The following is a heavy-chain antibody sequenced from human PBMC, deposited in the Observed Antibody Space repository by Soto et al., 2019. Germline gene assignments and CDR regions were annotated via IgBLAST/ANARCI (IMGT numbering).Heavy chain of an antibody. V-gene: IGHV1-18*01. CDR3: ARRTGMTSEGSLFDY. CDR1: GYTFTSYG. Sequence: QVQLVQSGAEVKKPGASVKVSCKASGYTFTSYGINWVRQAPGQGLEWMGWISAYNGNTNYAQKLQGRVTMTTDTSPTTADMELRSLRSDDTAVYDCARRTGMTSEGSLFDYGGQGTLVTVSS. J-gene: IGHJ4*02. D-gene: IGHD1-1*01. CDR2: ISAYNGNT.